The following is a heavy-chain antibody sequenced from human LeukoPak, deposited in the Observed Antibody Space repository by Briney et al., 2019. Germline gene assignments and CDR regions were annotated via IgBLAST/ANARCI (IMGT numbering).Heavy chain of an antibody. CDR1: GFTFSSYS. J-gene: IGHJ4*02. CDR2: ISISGNMI. D-gene: IGHD7-27*01. CDR3: ASIRNWGPY. V-gene: IGHV3-48*04. Sequence: GGSLRLSCAAPGFTFSSYSMNWVRQAPGKGLEWVSYISISGNMIYYADSVKGRFTISRDNAKNSLYLQMNSLRAGDTAVYYCASIRNWGPYWGQGTLVTVSS.